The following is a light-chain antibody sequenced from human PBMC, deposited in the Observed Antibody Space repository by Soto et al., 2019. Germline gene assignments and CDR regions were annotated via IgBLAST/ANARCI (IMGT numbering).Light chain of an antibody. Sequence: EIVMTQSPATLSVPPGERATLSCRASQSVSNNLAWYQQKPGQAPRLLIYGASTRATGIPARFSGSESGTEFTLTISSLQSEDFAVYYCQQYNNWPPLTFGGGTKVEIK. J-gene: IGKJ4*01. CDR3: QQYNNWPPLT. CDR2: GAS. V-gene: IGKV3-15*01. CDR1: QSVSNN.